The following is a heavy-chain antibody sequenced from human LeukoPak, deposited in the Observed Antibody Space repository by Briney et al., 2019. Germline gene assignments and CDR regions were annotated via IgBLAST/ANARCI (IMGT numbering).Heavy chain of an antibody. CDR3: AKDIPRYYDILTGYWSYYYGMDV. D-gene: IGHD3-9*01. CDR1: GFTFDDYA. Sequence: GGSLRLSCAAPGFTFDDYAMHWVRQAPGKGLEWVSLISGDGGSTYYADSVKGRFTISRDNSKNSLYLQMNSLRTEDTALYYCAKDIPRYYDILTGYWSYYYGMDVWGQGTTVTVSS. J-gene: IGHJ6*02. V-gene: IGHV3-43*02. CDR2: ISGDGGST.